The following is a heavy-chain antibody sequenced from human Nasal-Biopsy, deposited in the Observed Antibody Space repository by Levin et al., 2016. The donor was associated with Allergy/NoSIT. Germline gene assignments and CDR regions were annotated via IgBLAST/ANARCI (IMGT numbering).Heavy chain of an antibody. CDR2: INHDGVT. J-gene: IGHJ6*02. CDR3: ARGDRPGRFWAGSGNHGLDV. CDR1: GGSFNTHF. V-gene: IGHV4-34*01. D-gene: IGHD1-14*01. Sequence: SETLSLTCAVNGGSFNTHFWTWIRQPPGKGLEWIGEINHDGVTDYNPSLKSRLTLSADTSKKQFSLKLNSVTAADTALYFCARGDRPGRFWAGSGNHGLDVWGQGTRVSVSS.